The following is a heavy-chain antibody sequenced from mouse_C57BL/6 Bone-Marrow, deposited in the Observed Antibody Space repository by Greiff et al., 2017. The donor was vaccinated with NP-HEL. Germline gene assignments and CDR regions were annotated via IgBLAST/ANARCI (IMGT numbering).Heavy chain of an antibody. CDR3: ARITTVVANWYFDV. Sequence: EVQLVESGGGLVQPGGSLKLSCAASGFTFSDYYMYWVRQTPEKRLEWVAYISNGGGSTYYPDTVKGRFTISRDNAKNTLYLQMSRLKSEDTAMYYCARITTVVANWYFDVWGTGTTVTVSS. V-gene: IGHV5-12*01. D-gene: IGHD1-1*01. CDR1: GFTFSDYY. J-gene: IGHJ1*03. CDR2: ISNGGGST.